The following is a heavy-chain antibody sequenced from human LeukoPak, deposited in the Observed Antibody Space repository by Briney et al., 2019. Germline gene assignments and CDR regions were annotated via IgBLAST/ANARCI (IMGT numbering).Heavy chain of an antibody. V-gene: IGHV3-30-3*01. CDR3: ARDPPVVGAFDI. D-gene: IGHD6-19*01. Sequence: PGGSLRLSCAASGFTFSSYAMHWVRQAPGKGLEWVAVISYGGSNKYYADSVKGRFTISRDNSKNTLYLQMNSLRAEDTAVYYCARDPPVVGAFDIWGQGTMVTVSS. CDR2: ISYGGSNK. J-gene: IGHJ3*02. CDR1: GFTFSSYA.